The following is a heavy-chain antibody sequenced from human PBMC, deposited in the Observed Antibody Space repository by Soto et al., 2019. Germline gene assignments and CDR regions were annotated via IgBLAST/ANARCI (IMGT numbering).Heavy chain of an antibody. Sequence: GGSLRLACAASGFTVSSNYMSWVRQAPGKGLEWVSVIYSGGSTYYADSVKGRFTISRDNSKNTLYLQMNSLRAEDTAVYYCASPRLAEFSPYWGQGTLVTVSS. CDR1: GFTVSSNY. CDR3: ASPRLAEFSPY. V-gene: IGHV3-53*01. J-gene: IGHJ4*02. D-gene: IGHD3-16*02. CDR2: IYSGGST.